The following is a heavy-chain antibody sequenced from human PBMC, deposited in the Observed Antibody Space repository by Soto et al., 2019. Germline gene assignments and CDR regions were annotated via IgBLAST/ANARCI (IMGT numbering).Heavy chain of an antibody. V-gene: IGHV3-48*01. Sequence: GGSLRLSCAASGFTFSSYAMSWVRQAPGKGLEWVSYISGSSSAIYYAASVKGRFTISRDNAKNSLYLQMNSLRVEDTAVYYCERARGRSGYYYMDVWGKGTTVTVSS. CDR1: GFTFSSYA. CDR3: ERARGRSGYYYMDV. CDR2: ISGSSSAI. J-gene: IGHJ6*03. D-gene: IGHD3-3*01.